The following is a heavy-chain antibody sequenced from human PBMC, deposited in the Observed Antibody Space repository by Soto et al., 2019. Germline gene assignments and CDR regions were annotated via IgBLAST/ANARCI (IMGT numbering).Heavy chain of an antibody. CDR1: GFTFSNYA. Sequence: GSLRLSCSASGFTFSNYALHWVRQAPGKGLEYVAAIGSNGGSTYYADSVKGRFTISRDNSKSTLFLQMSSLRPEDTAVYYCVKGDGPYHINFEYWGRGTLVTVSS. CDR2: IGSNGGST. D-gene: IGHD2-2*01. V-gene: IGHV3-64D*06. J-gene: IGHJ4*02. CDR3: VKGDGPYHINFEY.